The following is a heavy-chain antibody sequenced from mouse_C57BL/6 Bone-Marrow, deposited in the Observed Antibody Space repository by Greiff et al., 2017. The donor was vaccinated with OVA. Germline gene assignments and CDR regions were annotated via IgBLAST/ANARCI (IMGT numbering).Heavy chain of an antibody. CDR2: ISNGGGST. V-gene: IGHV5-12*01. Sequence: EVQLVESGGGLVQPGGSLKLSCAASGFTFSDYYMSWVRQTPEKRLEWVAYISNGGGSTYYPDTVKGRFPISRDNAKNTRYLQMSRLSSDEAAMDDCAGHKTGNGYFDVWGTGTTVTVSS. D-gene: IGHD4-1*01. CDR3: AGHKTGNGYFDV. J-gene: IGHJ1*03. CDR1: GFTFSDYY.